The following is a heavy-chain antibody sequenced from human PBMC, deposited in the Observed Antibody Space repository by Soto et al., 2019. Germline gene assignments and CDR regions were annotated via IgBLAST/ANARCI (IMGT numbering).Heavy chain of an antibody. D-gene: IGHD5-12*01. V-gene: IGHV4-59*01. Sequence: PSETLSLTCTFSGGSISSYYWSWIRQPPGKGLEWIGYIYYSGSTNYNPSLKSRVTISVDTSKNQFSLKLSSVTAADTAVYYCARGLDSGYEYDAFDIWGQGTMVTVSS. CDR3: ARGLDSGYEYDAFDI. CDR2: IYYSGST. CDR1: GGSISSYY. J-gene: IGHJ3*02.